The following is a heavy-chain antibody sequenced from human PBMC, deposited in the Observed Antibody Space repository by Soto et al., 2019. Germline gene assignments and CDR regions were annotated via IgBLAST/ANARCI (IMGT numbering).Heavy chain of an antibody. CDR2: ISRESSYI. CDR1: GFTFSDYT. Sequence: GGSLRLSCTASGFTFSDYTMKWVRQAPGKGLEWVSSISRESSYIYYVDSVKGRFTISRDNAKNSVILQMAGLRVDDTGVYFCAVGAADFTSPYGMDVWGRGTTVTVSS. D-gene: IGHD1-26*01. J-gene: IGHJ6*02. CDR3: AVGAADFTSPYGMDV. V-gene: IGHV3-21*01.